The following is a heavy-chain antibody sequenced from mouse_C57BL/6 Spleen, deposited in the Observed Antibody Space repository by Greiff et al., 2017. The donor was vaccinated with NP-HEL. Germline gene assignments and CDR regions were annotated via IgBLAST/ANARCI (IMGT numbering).Heavy chain of an antibody. J-gene: IGHJ1*03. CDR3: ARSWYCHLED. Sequence: QVQLQQPGPELVKPGASVKLSCKASGYAFTSSWMHWVKQRPGQGLEWIGRIYPGDGDTNYNGKFKSKATLTVDKSSSTAYMQLSSLTSEDSAVYYCARSWYCHLEDWGTGTTVTVSS. CDR1: GYAFTSSW. CDR2: IYPGDGDT. V-gene: IGHV1-82*01.